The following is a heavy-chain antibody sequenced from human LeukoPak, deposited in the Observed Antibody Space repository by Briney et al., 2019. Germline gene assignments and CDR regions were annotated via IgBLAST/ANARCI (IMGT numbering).Heavy chain of an antibody. Sequence: GGSLRLSCAVSGFTFSSYAMSWVRQAPGKGLEWVSAISGSGGSTYYADSVKGRFTISRDNSKNTLYLQMNSLRAEDTAVYYCAKDRRPYCSGGSCYSGFDYWGQGTLVTVSS. D-gene: IGHD2-15*01. J-gene: IGHJ4*02. CDR1: GFTFSSYA. CDR3: AKDRRPYCSGGSCYSGFDY. V-gene: IGHV3-23*01. CDR2: ISGSGGST.